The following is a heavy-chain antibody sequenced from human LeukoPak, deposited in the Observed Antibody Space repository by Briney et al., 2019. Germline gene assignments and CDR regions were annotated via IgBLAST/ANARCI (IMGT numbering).Heavy chain of an antibody. CDR1: GFTFSDYY. J-gene: IGHJ4*02. V-gene: IGHV3-11*04. CDR3: ARVRNDYGDY. Sequence: GGSLRLSCAASGFTFSDYYMSWIRQAPGKGLEGVSYISSSGSTIYYADSVKGRFTISRANAKSSLYLKMNSLRADDTAVYYCARVRNDYGDYWGQGTLVTVSS. CDR2: ISSSGSTI.